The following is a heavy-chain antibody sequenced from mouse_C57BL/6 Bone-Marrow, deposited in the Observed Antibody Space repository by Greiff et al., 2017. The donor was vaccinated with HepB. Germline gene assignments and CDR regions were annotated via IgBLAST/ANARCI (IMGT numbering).Heavy chain of an antibody. D-gene: IGHD2-4*01. CDR3: ARAYDYDEGVLDY. CDR1: GYTFTDYN. CDR2: INPNNGGT. Sequence: VQLQQSGPELVKPGASVKMSCKASGYTFTDYNMHWVKQSHGKSLEWIGYINPNNGGTSYNQKFKGKATLTVNKSSSTAYMELRSLTSEDSAVYYCARAYDYDEGVLDYWGQGTTLTVSS. J-gene: IGHJ2*01. V-gene: IGHV1-22*01.